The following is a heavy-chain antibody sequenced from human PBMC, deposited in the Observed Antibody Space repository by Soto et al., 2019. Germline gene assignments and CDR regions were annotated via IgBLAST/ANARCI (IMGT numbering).Heavy chain of an antibody. V-gene: IGHV3-23*01. D-gene: IGHD6-13*01. CDR2: ISGSGGST. CDR1: GGTFSGYA. Sequence: VGSLRLPCAAAGGTFSGYAMSWVRQAPGKGLEWVSAISGSGGSTYYADSVKGRFTISRDNSKNTLYLQMNSLRAEDTAVYYCEKVKSDIAAAGTCDYWGQGTLVTVSS. J-gene: IGHJ4*02. CDR3: EKVKSDIAAAGTCDY.